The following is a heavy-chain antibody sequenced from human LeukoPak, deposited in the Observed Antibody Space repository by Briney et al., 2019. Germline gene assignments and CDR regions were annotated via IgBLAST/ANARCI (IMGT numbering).Heavy chain of an antibody. Sequence: GGSLRLSCVASRFSFNSYTMSWVRQAPGKGLEWVAKMKEDGSDIYYVDSVKGRFTICRDNAKNSLCLQMSSLRVEDTAVYYCARGGARYLDNWGQGTLVTVSS. V-gene: IGHV3-7*01. D-gene: IGHD3-9*01. J-gene: IGHJ4*02. CDR3: ARGGARYLDN. CDR2: MKEDGSDI. CDR1: RFSFNSYT.